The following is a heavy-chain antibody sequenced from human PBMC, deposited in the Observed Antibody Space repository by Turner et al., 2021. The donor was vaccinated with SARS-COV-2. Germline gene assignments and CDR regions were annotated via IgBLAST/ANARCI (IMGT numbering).Heavy chain of an antibody. CDR2: IHYSGST. CDR1: GGSISSYY. J-gene: IGHJ6*02. D-gene: IGHD6-19*01. CDR3: ARHGFSGWYGGGMDV. Sequence: QVQLQESGPGLVKPSEPLSLTCPVPGGSISSYYWSWIRQPPGKGLEWIGYIHYSGSTNYNPSLKSRVTISVDTSKNQFSLKMSSVTAADTAVYYCARHGFSGWYGGGMDVWGQGTTVTVSS. V-gene: IGHV4-59*08.